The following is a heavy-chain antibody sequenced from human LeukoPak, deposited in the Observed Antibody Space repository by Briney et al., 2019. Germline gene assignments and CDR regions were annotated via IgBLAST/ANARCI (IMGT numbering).Heavy chain of an antibody. Sequence: SVKVSCKASGGTFRSYAISWVRQAPGQGLEWMGRIIPIFGTANYAQKFQGRVTITTDESTSTAYMELSSLRSEDTAVYYCARERGDDIVVVVAATTWFDPWGQGTLVTVSS. CDR1: GGTFRSYA. J-gene: IGHJ5*02. D-gene: IGHD2-15*01. CDR2: IIPIFGTA. CDR3: ARERGDDIVVVVAATTWFDP. V-gene: IGHV1-69*05.